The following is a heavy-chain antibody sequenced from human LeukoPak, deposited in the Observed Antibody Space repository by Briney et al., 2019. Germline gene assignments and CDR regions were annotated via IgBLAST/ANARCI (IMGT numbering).Heavy chain of an antibody. V-gene: IGHV3-9*01. D-gene: IGHD1-26*01. CDR1: GFIVNDHA. J-gene: IGHJ4*02. Sequence: GRSLRLSCVASGFIVNDHAMHWVRQTPGKGLEWVAGVFWNGVDKGYADSVKGRFTTSRDNSKNTLYLQMNDLRPEDTAVYSCAKQSPYGGRFGVDDDWGRGTLVTVSS. CDR2: VFWNGVDK. CDR3: AKQSPYGGRFGVDDD.